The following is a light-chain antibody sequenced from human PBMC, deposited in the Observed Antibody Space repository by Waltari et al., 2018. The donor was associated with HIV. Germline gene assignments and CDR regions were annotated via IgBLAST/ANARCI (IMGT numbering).Light chain of an antibody. Sequence: QVVLTQSPSASASLGASVKITCPLSRGHTTYAIAWNQQQPEKGPRFLMKVNSDGSLTKGDEIPDRFSGSASGPERSLTISSLQSEDEGDYYCQTWGAGIVVFGGGTKLSVL. CDR2: VNSDGSL. J-gene: IGLJ2*01. CDR1: RGHTTYA. CDR3: QTWGAGIVV. V-gene: IGLV4-69*01.